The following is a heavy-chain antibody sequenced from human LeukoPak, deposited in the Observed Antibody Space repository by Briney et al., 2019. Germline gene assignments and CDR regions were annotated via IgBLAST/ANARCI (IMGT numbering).Heavy chain of an antibody. Sequence: GGSLRLSCAPSGFTVSSNYMNWVRQAPGKGLEWVSSISSSSSYIYYADSVKGRFTISRDNAKNSLYLQMNSLRAEDTAVYYCARDLRAIAAAGSYFDYWGQGTLVTVSS. CDR1: GFTVSSNY. V-gene: IGHV3-21*01. D-gene: IGHD6-13*01. CDR2: ISSSSSYI. J-gene: IGHJ4*02. CDR3: ARDLRAIAAAGSYFDY.